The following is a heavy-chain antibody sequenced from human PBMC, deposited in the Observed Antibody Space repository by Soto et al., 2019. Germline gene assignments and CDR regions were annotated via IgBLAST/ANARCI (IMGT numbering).Heavy chain of an antibody. V-gene: IGHV3-30*18. J-gene: IGHJ6*02. CDR3: AKDQMTPPREYYGMDV. CDR1: GFTFSSYG. CDR2: ISYDGSNK. Sequence: QVQLVESGGGVVQPGRSLRLSCAASGFTFSSYGMHWVRQAPGKGLEWVAVISYDGSNKHYADSVKGRFTISRDNSKNTLYLQMNSLRAEDTAVYYCAKDQMTPPREYYGMDVWGQGTTVTVSS.